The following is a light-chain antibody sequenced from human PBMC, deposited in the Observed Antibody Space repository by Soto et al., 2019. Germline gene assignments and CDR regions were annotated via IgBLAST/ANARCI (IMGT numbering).Light chain of an antibody. Sequence: DMQVTQAPSSLSASLGASVTITCRASHYISNYLDWYQQKPGKVPMLLIYAASTLQSGVPSRFSGSGSETGFTLTISSLQPEDVATYYCQKYYTAPRTFGGGTKVDIK. V-gene: IGKV1-27*01. J-gene: IGKJ4*01. CDR2: AAS. CDR3: QKYYTAPRT. CDR1: HYISNY.